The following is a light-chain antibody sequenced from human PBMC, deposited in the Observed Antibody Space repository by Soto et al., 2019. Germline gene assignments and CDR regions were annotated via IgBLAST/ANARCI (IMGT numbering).Light chain of an antibody. CDR3: SSYTNSSTRV. V-gene: IGLV2-14*01. J-gene: IGLJ3*02. Sequence: QSVLTQPASVSGSPGQSITISCTGTSSDVGGYNYVSWYQQHPGKAPKLMIYEVSNRPSGVSIRFSGSKSGNTASLTISGVQAEDEADYYCSSYTNSSTRVFGGGTKLTVL. CDR2: EVS. CDR1: SSDVGGYNY.